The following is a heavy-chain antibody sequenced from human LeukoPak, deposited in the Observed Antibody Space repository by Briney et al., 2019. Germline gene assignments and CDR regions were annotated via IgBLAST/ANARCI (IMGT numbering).Heavy chain of an antibody. J-gene: IGHJ4*02. CDR2: IRGDGATR. CDR1: GFTFNTYA. D-gene: IGHD3-22*01. Sequence: LGGSLRLSCAASGFTFNTYAMTWVRQAPGKGLEWVSAIRGDGATRFYADSVKGRFTISRDNAKNSLYLQMNSLRAEDTAVYYCARVRYDSSGYYDYWGQGTLVTVSS. CDR3: ARVRYDSSGYYDY. V-gene: IGHV3-23*01.